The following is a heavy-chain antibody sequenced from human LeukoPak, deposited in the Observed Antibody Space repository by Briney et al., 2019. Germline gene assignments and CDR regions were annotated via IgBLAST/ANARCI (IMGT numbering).Heavy chain of an antibody. CDR1: GYTFTGYY. V-gene: IGHV1-2*02. D-gene: IGHD6-13*01. J-gene: IGHJ4*02. Sequence: ASVKVSCKASGYTFTGYYMHWVRQAPGQGLEWMGWINPNSGGTNYAQKFQGRVTMTSETSISTAYMELSGLRSDDTALYYCARGGGYSSSWYEAYWGQGTLVTVSS. CDR3: ARGGGYSSSWYEAY. CDR2: INPNSGGT.